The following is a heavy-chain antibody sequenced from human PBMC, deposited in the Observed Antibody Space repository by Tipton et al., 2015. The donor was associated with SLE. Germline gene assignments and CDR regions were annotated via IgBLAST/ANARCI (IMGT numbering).Heavy chain of an antibody. D-gene: IGHD1-20*01. J-gene: IGHJ4*02. V-gene: IGHV4-59*01. CDR3: ARALGYNYSYDYFNY. CDR2: IYYTGST. Sequence: TLSLTCTVSGGSISTYYWNWFRQPPGQGLEWIGYIYYTGSTKYNPSLKSRVTISVDPSKNQSSLKLSSVTSADTAVYYCARALGYNYSYDYFNYWGQGSLVTVSS. CDR1: GGSISTYY.